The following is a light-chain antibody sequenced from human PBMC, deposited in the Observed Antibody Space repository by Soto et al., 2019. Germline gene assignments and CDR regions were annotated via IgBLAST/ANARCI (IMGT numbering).Light chain of an antibody. CDR3: QQYNDWPPLT. CDR2: GAS. J-gene: IGKJ4*01. V-gene: IGKV3-15*01. CDR1: QSFDSN. Sequence: EIAMTQSPVTLSVSPGERATLSCRASQSFDSNLAWYQQKPGRAPRLLIYGASIWAADVPARFSGSGSGTEFTLTISRLQSEDFAVYYCQQYNDWPPLTFGGGTKVEIK.